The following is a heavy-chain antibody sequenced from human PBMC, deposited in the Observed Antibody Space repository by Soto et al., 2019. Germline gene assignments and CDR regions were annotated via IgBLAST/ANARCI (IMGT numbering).Heavy chain of an antibody. Sequence: ASVKVSCKASGYTFTNYDISWLRQAPGQGLEWVGWISTYNYNTNYAQKLQGRVTLTTDTSTSTAYMELRSLRSDDTALYYCATNFSGSYDYWGQGTLVTV. CDR3: ATNFSGSYDY. CDR2: ISTYNYNT. V-gene: IGHV1-18*04. D-gene: IGHD1-26*01. CDR1: GYTFTNYD. J-gene: IGHJ4*02.